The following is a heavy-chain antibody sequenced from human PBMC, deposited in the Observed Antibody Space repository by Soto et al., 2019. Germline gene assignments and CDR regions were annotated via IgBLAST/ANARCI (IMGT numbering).Heavy chain of an antibody. J-gene: IGHJ4*02. V-gene: IGHV3-30-3*01. CDR2: ISYDGSNK. Sequence: QVQLVESGGGVVQPGRSLRLYCAASGLTFSSYAMHWVRQAPGKGLEWVAVISYDGSNKYYADSVKGRFTISRDNSKNTLYLQMNSLRAEDTAVYYCARDHHIVVVVAAIYWGQGTLVTVSS. CDR1: GLTFSSYA. D-gene: IGHD2-15*01. CDR3: ARDHHIVVVVAAIY.